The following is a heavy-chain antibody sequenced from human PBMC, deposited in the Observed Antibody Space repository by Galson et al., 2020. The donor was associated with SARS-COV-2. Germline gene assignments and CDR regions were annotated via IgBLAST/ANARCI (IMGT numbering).Heavy chain of an antibody. J-gene: IGHJ5*02. D-gene: IGHD3-3*01. V-gene: IGHV4-34*01. CDR3: ATGMSGA. CDR1: GGSFTPYY. CDR2: ITHSGTT. Sequence: PSQTLSLTCGVYGGSFTPYYLTWIRQPPGKGLEWIGEITHSGTTNYNPSLKSRVTLSVDTSKNQFSLNLSSVTAADTAVYYCATGMSGAWGQGTLVTVSS.